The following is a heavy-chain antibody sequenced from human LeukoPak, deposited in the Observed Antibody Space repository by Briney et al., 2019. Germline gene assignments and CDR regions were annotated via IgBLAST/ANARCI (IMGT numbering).Heavy chain of an antibody. V-gene: IGHV4-34*01. CDR2: VHHSGST. D-gene: IGHD6-13*01. CDR3: ARGTARSSSWYSFNWFDP. Sequence: SETLSLTCAVYGGSFSGYYWSWIRQPPPHGLQWSGEVHHSGSTNYNPSLKSRVTISVDTSKNQFSLKLSSVTAADTAVYYCARGTARSSSWYSFNWFDPWGQGTLVTVSS. CDR1: GGSFSGYY. J-gene: IGHJ5*02.